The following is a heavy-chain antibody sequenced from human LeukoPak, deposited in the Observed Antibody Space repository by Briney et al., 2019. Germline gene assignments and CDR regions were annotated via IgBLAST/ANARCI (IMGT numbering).Heavy chain of an antibody. V-gene: IGHV4-39*01. CDR3: ARHYYDRTGYYYFDY. Sequence: SETLSLTCTVSGGSITGSSYYWGWIRQPPGKGLEWIGSMYYSGSTYYNPSLKSRVTIPVDTSKNQFSLKLSSVTAAGTAVYYCARHYYDRTGYYYFDYWGQGTLVTVSS. CDR2: MYYSGST. CDR1: GGSITGSSYY. J-gene: IGHJ4*02. D-gene: IGHD3-22*01.